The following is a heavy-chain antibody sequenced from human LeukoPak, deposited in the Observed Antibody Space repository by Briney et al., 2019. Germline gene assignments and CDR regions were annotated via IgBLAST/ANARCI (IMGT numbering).Heavy chain of an antibody. Sequence: PSGTLPLTCTVAGGSISSTSYYWGWLRQPPGKGREWIRSIYYTGSTYYNLSLKSRVTLSVDTSKKQFSLKLSSVTAADTAVYYCAGTVTTRYYFDYWGQGTLVTVSS. CDR3: AGTVTTRYYFDY. CDR2: IYYTGST. D-gene: IGHD4-17*01. V-gene: IGHV4-39*07. CDR1: GGSISSTSYY. J-gene: IGHJ4*02.